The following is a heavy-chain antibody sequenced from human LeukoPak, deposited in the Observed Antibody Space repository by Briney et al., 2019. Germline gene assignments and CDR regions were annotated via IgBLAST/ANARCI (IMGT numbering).Heavy chain of an antibody. CDR1: GFTFDDYA. Sequence: SGRSLRLSCAASGFTFDDYAMHWVRQAPGKGLEWVSGISWNSGSIGYADSVKGRFTISRDNAKNSLYLQMNSLRAEDMALYYCAKDLVGATDEPGFDYWGQGTLATVSS. D-gene: IGHD1-26*01. V-gene: IGHV3-9*03. CDR2: ISWNSGSI. J-gene: IGHJ4*02. CDR3: AKDLVGATDEPGFDY.